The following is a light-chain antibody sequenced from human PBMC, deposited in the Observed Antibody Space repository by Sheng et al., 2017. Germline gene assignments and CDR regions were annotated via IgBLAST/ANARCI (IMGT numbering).Light chain of an antibody. CDR1: SSNIGNNY. J-gene: IGLJ3*02. V-gene: IGLV1-51*02. CDR3: SSYTSSSTLVV. CDR2: ENN. Sequence: QSVLTQPPSVSAAPGQKVTISCSGSSSNIGNNYVSWYQQLPGTAPKLLIYENNKRPSGIPDRFSGSKSGTSATLGITGLQTGDEADYYCSSYTSSSTLVVFGGGTKLTVL.